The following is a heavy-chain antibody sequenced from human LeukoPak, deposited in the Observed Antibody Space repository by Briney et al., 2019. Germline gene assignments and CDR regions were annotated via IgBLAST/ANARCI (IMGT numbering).Heavy chain of an antibody. Sequence: PSETLSLTCTVSGGPISSYYWSCLRQPPGKGRDGIGYIYNSGIAIYMPSLKSRVTISVDTSKNEFSLKLSSVTAADAAVYYCAREVVVTAHGFDIWGQGTMVTVSS. J-gene: IGHJ3*02. D-gene: IGHD2-21*02. CDR1: GGPISSYY. CDR2: IYNSGIA. CDR3: AREVVVTAHGFDI. V-gene: IGHV4-59*01.